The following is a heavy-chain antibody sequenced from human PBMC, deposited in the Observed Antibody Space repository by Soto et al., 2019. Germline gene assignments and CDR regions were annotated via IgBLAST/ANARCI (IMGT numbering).Heavy chain of an antibody. CDR1: GGTFSSYA. Sequence: QVQLVQSGAEVKKPGSSVKVSCKASGGTFSSYAISWVRQAPGQGLEWMGGIIPIFGTANYAQKFQGRVTINADESTRTADMELSSVRSEDTAVYYCAGRYYYGSGRIGGMDVWGQGTTVTVSS. J-gene: IGHJ6*02. D-gene: IGHD3-10*01. CDR3: AGRYYYGSGRIGGMDV. V-gene: IGHV1-69*12. CDR2: IIPIFGTA.